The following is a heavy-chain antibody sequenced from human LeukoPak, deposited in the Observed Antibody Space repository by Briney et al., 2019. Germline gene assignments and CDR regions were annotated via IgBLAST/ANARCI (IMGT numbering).Heavy chain of an antibody. D-gene: IGHD3-22*01. Sequence: GGSLRLSCAASGFTFSSYSTNWVRQAPGKGLEWVSSISSSSSYIYYADSLKGRFTISRDNAKNSLYLQMNSLRAEDTAVYYCAKAVYDSSGSFDFWGQGTLVTVSS. CDR1: GFTFSSYS. CDR2: ISSSSSYI. J-gene: IGHJ4*02. V-gene: IGHV3-21*04. CDR3: AKAVYDSSGSFDF.